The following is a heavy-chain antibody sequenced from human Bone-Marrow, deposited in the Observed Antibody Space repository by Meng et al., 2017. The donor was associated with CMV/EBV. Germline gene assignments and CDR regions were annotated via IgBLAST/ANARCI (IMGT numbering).Heavy chain of an antibody. J-gene: IGHJ4*02. CDR2: LSTSGGT. CDR3: ARDRPYGGCSSYDDFYYFDY. CDR1: ISSYC. Sequence: ISSYCWSWLRQPTGTGLKWIGRLSTSGGTDYSPSLENRVTMSVNTSKDQFSLKLNSVTAANTAVYYCARDRPYGGCSSYDDFYYFDYWGQGTLVTVSS. D-gene: IGHD5-12*01. V-gene: IGHV4-4*07.